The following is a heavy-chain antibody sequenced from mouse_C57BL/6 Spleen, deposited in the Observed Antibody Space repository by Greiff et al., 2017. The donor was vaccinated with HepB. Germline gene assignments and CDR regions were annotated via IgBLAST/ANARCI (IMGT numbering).Heavy chain of an antibody. Sequence: VQLQQPGAELVKPGASVKMSCKASGYTFTSYWITWVKQRPGQGLEWIGDIYPGSGSTNYNEKFKSKATLTVDTSSSTAYMQLSSLTSEDSAVYYWARERAYDGYYMFAYWGQGTLVTVSA. J-gene: IGHJ3*01. D-gene: IGHD2-3*01. CDR2: IYPGSGST. CDR1: GYTFTSYW. CDR3: ARERAYDGYYMFAY. V-gene: IGHV1-55*01.